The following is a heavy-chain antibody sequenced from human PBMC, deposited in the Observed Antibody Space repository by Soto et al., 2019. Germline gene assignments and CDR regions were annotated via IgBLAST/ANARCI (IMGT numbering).Heavy chain of an antibody. D-gene: IGHD6-19*01. J-gene: IGHJ4*02. CDR2: IKRKIDGGTT. CDR3: TTVDAVVLN. V-gene: IGHV3-15*01. Sequence: EVQLVESGGGLVKPGGSLRLSCAASGFTFNNAWMSWVRQAPGGGLEWVGRIKRKIDGGTTDYAAPVKGRFAISRDDSNSILYLQMNSLKSEDTAVYYCTTVDAVVLNWGQGILVTVSS. CDR1: GFTFNNAW.